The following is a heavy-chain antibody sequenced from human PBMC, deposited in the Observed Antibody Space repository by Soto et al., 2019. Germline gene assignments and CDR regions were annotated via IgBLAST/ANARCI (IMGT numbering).Heavy chain of an antibody. V-gene: IGHV3-30*18. CDR1: GFTFSSYG. Sequence: QVQLVESGGGVVQPGRSLRLSCAASGFTFSSYGMHWVRQAPGKGLEWVAVISYDGSNKYYADSVKGRFTISRDNSKNSLYLQMNSLRDEDTAVYDCAKDRRMRAAVDYYYGMDVWGQGTTVTVSS. CDR3: AKDRRMRAAVDYYYGMDV. CDR2: ISYDGSNK. J-gene: IGHJ6*02. D-gene: IGHD6-13*01.